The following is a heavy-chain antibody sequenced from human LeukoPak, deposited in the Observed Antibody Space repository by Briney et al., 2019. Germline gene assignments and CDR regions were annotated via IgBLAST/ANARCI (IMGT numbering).Heavy chain of an antibody. J-gene: IGHJ4*02. V-gene: IGHV3-64*01. D-gene: IGHD3-10*01. CDR3: ARSQYFGEFTN. CDR1: GFTFSSYA. CDR2: ISSNGGST. Sequence: GGSLRLSCAASGFTFSSYAMHWVRQAPGKGLEYVSAISSNGGSTYYANSVKGRFTISRDNSKNTLYLQMGSLRAEDMAVYYCARSQYFGEFTNWGQGTLVTVSS.